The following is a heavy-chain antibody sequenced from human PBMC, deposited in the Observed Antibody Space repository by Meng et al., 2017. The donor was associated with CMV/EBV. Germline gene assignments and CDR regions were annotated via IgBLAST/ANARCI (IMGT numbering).Heavy chain of an antibody. Sequence: QVQLVQAGAEVKKPGASVKVSCKAAGYTFTGYYMHWVRQAPGQGLEWMGWINPKSGGKNYAQKFQGRVTMTRDTSISTVYMELSRLRSDDTAVYFCARILWFGEPRWGGPFDYWGQGTLVTVSS. CDR1: GYTFTGYY. CDR2: INPKSGGK. J-gene: IGHJ4*02. CDR3: ARILWFGEPRWGGPFDY. V-gene: IGHV1-2*02. D-gene: IGHD3-10*01.